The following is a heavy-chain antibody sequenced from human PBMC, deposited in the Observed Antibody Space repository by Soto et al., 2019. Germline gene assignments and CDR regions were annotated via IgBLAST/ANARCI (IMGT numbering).Heavy chain of an antibody. CDR1: GGSISSGGYY. CDR3: ARENYDSIWGSYRVQWFDP. CDR2: IYYSGST. Sequence: QVQLQESGPGLVKPSQTLSLTCTVSGGSISSGGYYWSWIRQHPGKGLEWIGYIYYSGSTYYNPSLKSRVTISVDTSKNQFSLKLSSVTAADTAVYYCARENYDSIWGSYRVQWFDPWGQGTLVTVSS. D-gene: IGHD3-16*02. J-gene: IGHJ5*02. V-gene: IGHV4-31*03.